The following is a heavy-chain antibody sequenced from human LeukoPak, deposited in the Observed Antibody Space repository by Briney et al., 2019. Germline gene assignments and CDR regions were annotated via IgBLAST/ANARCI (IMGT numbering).Heavy chain of an antibody. J-gene: IGHJ5*02. CDR2: ISSSGSTI. Sequence: PGGSLRLSCAASGFTFSSYGMNWVRPAPGKGLEWVSYISSSGSTIYYADSVKGRFTISRDNAKNSLYLQMNSLRAEDTAVYYCARGYYYDSSGPNWFDPWGQGTLVTVSS. CDR3: ARGYYYDSSGPNWFDP. V-gene: IGHV3-48*03. CDR1: GFTFSSYG. D-gene: IGHD3-22*01.